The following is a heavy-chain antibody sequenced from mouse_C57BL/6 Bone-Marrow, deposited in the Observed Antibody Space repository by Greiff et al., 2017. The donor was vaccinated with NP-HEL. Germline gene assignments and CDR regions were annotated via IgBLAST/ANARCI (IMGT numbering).Heavy chain of an antibody. V-gene: IGHV1-69*01. CDR2: IDPSDSYT. J-gene: IGHJ2*01. D-gene: IGHD1-1*01. Sequence: QVQLQQPGAALVMPGASVKLSCKASGYTFTSYWMHWVKQRPGQGLEWIGEIDPSDSYTNYNQKFKGKSTLTVDKSSSTAYMQLSSLTSEDSAVYYCARWGTTVVARYFDYWGQGTTLTVSS. CDR1: GYTFTSYW. CDR3: ARWGTTVVARYFDY.